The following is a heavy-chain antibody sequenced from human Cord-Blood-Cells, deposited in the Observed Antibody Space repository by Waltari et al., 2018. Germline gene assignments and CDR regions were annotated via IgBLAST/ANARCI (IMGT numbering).Heavy chain of an antibody. Sequence: QLQLQESGPGLVKPSETLSLTCTVSGGSISSSSYYWGWIRQPPGKGLEWIGSIYYSGSTYYNPSLKSRVTRSVDTSKNQFSLKLSSVTAADTAVYYCARQVWYGSGSYYNWFDPWGQGTLVTVSS. CDR1: GGSISSSSYY. CDR2: IYYSGST. D-gene: IGHD3-10*01. CDR3: ARQVWYGSGSYYNWFDP. V-gene: IGHV4-39*01. J-gene: IGHJ5*02.